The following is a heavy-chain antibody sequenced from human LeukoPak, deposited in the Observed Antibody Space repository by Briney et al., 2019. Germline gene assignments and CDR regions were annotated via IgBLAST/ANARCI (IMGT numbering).Heavy chain of an antibody. CDR1: GFTFSSYS. CDR2: ISTRTI. D-gene: IGHD7-27*01. CDR3: VGDIDWGFDR. Sequence: GGSLRLSCAASGFTFSSYSMNWVRQAPGKGLEWVAYISTRTISYADSVKGRFTISRDNAKNSVYLQMNSLRDEDTAVYFCVGDIDWGFDRWGQGTLDTVSS. V-gene: IGHV3-48*02. J-gene: IGHJ4*02.